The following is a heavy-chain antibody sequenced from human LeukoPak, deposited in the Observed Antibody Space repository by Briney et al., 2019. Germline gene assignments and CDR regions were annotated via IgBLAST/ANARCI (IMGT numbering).Heavy chain of an antibody. CDR1: GGSISSSSYY. V-gene: IGHV4-39*01. Sequence: PSETLSLTCTVSGGSISSSSYYWGWIRQPPGKGLEWIGSIYYSGSTYYNPSLKSRVTISVDTSKNQFSLKLSSVTAADTAVYYCARSRSSGYLGYFDYWGQGTLVAVSS. J-gene: IGHJ4*02. CDR3: ARSRSSGYLGYFDY. CDR2: IYYSGST. D-gene: IGHD3-22*01.